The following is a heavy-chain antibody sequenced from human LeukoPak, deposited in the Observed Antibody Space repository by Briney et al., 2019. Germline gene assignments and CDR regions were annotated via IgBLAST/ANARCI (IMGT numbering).Heavy chain of an antibody. CDR1: GFTFDDYA. D-gene: IGHD3-22*01. V-gene: IGHV3-9*01. J-gene: IGHJ3*02. CDR2: ISWNSGSI. Sequence: PGGSLRLSCAASGFTFDDYAMHWVRQAPGKGLEWVSGISWNSGSIGYADSVKGRFTISRDNAKNSLYLQMNSLRAEDAALYCYAKDYYYDSPFGAFDIWGQGTMVTVSS. CDR3: AKDYYYDSPFGAFDI.